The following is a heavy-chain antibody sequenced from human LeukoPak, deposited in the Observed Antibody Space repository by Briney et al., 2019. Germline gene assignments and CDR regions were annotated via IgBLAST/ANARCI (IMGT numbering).Heavy chain of an antibody. Sequence: ASVKVSCKASGYTFTGYLIHWVRQAPGQGLEWMGWINPNSGDTNYAQKFQGRVTMTRDTSISTAYMELSSLRAEDTAVYYCTRRPVAANPNWFDPWGQGTLVSVSS. D-gene: IGHD6-19*01. CDR2: INPNSGDT. J-gene: IGHJ5*02. V-gene: IGHV1-2*02. CDR1: GYTFTGYL. CDR3: TRRPVAANPNWFDP.